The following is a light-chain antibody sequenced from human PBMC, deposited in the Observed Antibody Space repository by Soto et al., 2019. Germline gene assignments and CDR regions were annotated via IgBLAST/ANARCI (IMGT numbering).Light chain of an antibody. CDR1: QSISDY. V-gene: IGKV3-11*01. CDR3: QHRLNWPLT. CDR2: EAS. J-gene: IGKJ4*01. Sequence: EVVLTQSPATLSLSPGEGAALSCRSSQSISDYLAWYQQKPGQAPRLLIYEASKRAPGITPRFSGRGSGTDFTRTSSSRETEDGAVYFCQHRLNWPLTFGGGTKVE.